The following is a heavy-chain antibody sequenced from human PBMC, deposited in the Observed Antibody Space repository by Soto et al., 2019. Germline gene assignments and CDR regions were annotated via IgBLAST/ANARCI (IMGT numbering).Heavy chain of an antibody. J-gene: IGHJ4*02. CDR1: GFALSNYW. Sequence: EVQLVESGGGLVQPGESLRLSCVAAGFALSNYWINWVREAPGKGLEWVANIKQDGSEKNYVDSVKGRFTISRDNARNSRYLQMNRLRAEDTAAYYCATETSTWGCWGQGTRVTVSS. V-gene: IGHV3-7*05. CDR3: ATETSTWGC. D-gene: IGHD7-27*01. CDR2: IKQDGSEK.